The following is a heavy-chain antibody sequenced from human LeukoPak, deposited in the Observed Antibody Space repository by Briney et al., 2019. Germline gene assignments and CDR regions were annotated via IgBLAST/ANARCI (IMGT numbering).Heavy chain of an antibody. D-gene: IGHD3-22*01. Sequence: PGRSLRLSCAASGFTFSSYGMHWVRQAPGKGLEWVALIWYDGSNRYYADSVKGRFTISRDTSKYTLYLQMNSLRAEDTAVYYCARASDHYDTYPDSWGQGTLVTVSS. CDR2: IWYDGSNR. J-gene: IGHJ4*02. V-gene: IGHV3-33*01. CDR1: GFTFSSYG. CDR3: ARASDHYDTYPDS.